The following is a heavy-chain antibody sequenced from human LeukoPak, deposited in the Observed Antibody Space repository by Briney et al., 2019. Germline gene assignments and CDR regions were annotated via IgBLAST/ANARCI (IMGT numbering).Heavy chain of an antibody. D-gene: IGHD3-22*01. Sequence: GGSLRLSCAASEFTFSSYSMNWVRQAPGKGLEWVAVISYDGSNKYYADSVKGRFTISRDNSKNTLYLQMNSLRAEDTAVYYCARTYYYDSSGYPTYYGMDVWGQGTTVTVSS. CDR1: EFTFSSYS. CDR3: ARTYYYDSSGYPTYYGMDV. V-gene: IGHV3-30*03. J-gene: IGHJ6*02. CDR2: ISYDGSNK.